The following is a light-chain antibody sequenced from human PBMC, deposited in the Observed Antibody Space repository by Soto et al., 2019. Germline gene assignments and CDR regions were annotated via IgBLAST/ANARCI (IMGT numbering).Light chain of an antibody. V-gene: IGLV2-14*03. Sequence: QSALTQPASVSGSPGQSITISCTGSSSDIGTYPYVSWYQHHPGKAPKLMIYDVSNRPSGVSNRFSGSKSGNTASLTISGLQAEDEADYYCYSYTSSFTQVFGGGTKVTVL. CDR2: DVS. CDR3: YSYTSSFTQV. CDR1: SSDIGTYPY. J-gene: IGLJ2*01.